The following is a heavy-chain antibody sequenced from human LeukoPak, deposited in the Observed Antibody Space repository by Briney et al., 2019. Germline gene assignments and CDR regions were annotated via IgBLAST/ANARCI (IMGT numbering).Heavy chain of an antibody. Sequence: GGSLRLSCAASGFTFSDYSMNWVRQAPVKGLEWVASTSSNSEYIHYADSVKGRFTIFRDNAKSSLHLQMNSLRAEDTAVYYCASSPYGPNSSGHYPLGHWGQGTLVTVSS. CDR3: ASSPYGPNSSGHYPLGH. CDR1: GFTFSDYS. V-gene: IGHV3-21*01. J-gene: IGHJ4*02. D-gene: IGHD3-22*01. CDR2: TSSNSEYI.